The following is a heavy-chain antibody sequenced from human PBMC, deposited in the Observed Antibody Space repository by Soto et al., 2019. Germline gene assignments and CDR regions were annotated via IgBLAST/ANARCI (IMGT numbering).Heavy chain of an antibody. Sequence: SETLSLTCTVSGGSISSYYWSWIRQPPGKGLEWIGYIYYSGSTNYNPSLKSRVTISVDTSKNQFSLRLSSVTAADTAVYYCARGARGYYGSGKGGMDVWGQGTTVTVS. D-gene: IGHD3-10*01. J-gene: IGHJ6*02. V-gene: IGHV4-59*01. CDR2: IYYSGST. CDR3: ARGARGYYGSGKGGMDV. CDR1: GGSISSYY.